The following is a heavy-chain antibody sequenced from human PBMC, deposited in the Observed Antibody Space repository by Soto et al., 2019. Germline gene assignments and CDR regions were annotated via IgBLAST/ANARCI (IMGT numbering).Heavy chain of an antibody. V-gene: IGHV4-61*08. CDR2: SLYSGRP. D-gene: IGHD3-22*01. CDR3: ARHDYYHRTFDI. Sequence: SETLSLTCRVSGGSVGTGAYYWSWIRQPPGKGLEWIGYSLYSGRPIYNPSLQSPQSRVTISVDTSRNQFSLRLTSVTAADTALYYCARHDYYHRTFDIWGQGTLVTVSS. J-gene: IGHJ3*02. CDR1: GGSVGTGAYY.